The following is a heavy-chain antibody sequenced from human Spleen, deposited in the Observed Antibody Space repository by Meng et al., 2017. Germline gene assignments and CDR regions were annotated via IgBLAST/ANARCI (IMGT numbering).Heavy chain of an antibody. D-gene: IGHD3-22*01. V-gene: IGHV4-4*07. J-gene: IGHJ4*02. CDR1: GGSISSYY. CDR3: ARSAYYDSSALQFEF. Sequence: SETLSLTCTVSGGSISSYYWSWIRQPAGKGLEWIGRIYTSGNSDYNPSLKSRVTISVDTSKNQFSLRLPSVTTADTAVYYCARSAYYDSSALQFEFWGQGTQVTVSS. CDR2: IYTSGNS.